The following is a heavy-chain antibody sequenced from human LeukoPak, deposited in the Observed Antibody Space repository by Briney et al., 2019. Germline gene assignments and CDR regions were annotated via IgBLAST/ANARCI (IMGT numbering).Heavy chain of an antibody. V-gene: IGHV3-48*04. CDR1: GFTFSSYS. CDR3: VRCTFVLHKRCSAFDV. Sequence: GGSLRLSCAASGFTFSSYSMNWVRKAPGKGLEWVSYFSSSSSTIYYADSVKGRFTISRDNAKNSLLLQMNSLRAEDTAVYYCVRCTFVLHKRCSAFDVWGQGTMVTVSA. J-gene: IGHJ3*01. CDR2: FSSSSSTI. D-gene: IGHD1-1*01.